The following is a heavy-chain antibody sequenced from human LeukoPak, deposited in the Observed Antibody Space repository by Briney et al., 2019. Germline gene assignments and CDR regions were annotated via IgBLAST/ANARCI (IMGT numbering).Heavy chain of an antibody. CDR2: ISSSGSNI. Sequence: GGSLRLSCAASGFTFSDYYMSWIRQAPGKGLGWVSYISSSGSNICYADSVKGRFTISRDNAKNSLYLQMNSLRAEDTAVYYCARTGMDGDYVYWFDPWGQGTLVTVSS. V-gene: IGHV3-11*04. J-gene: IGHJ5*02. CDR3: ARTGMDGDYVYWFDP. D-gene: IGHD4-17*01. CDR1: GFTFSDYY.